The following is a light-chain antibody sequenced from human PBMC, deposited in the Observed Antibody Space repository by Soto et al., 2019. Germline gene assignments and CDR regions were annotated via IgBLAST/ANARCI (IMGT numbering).Light chain of an antibody. J-gene: IGLJ2*01. V-gene: IGLV4-69*01. Sequence: QPVLTQSPSASASLGASVKLTCTLSSGHSSYAIAWHQQQAEKGPRFLMKLNSDGSHSKGDGIPDRFSGSSSGAERYLTVSSLQSEDDADYYCQTWDTDILVFGGGTKLTVL. CDR1: SGHSSYA. CDR2: LNSDGSH. CDR3: QTWDTDILV.